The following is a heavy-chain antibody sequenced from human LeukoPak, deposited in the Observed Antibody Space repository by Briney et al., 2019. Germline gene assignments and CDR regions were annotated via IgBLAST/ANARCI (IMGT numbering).Heavy chain of an antibody. CDR1: GFTFSSYA. CDR2: ISWNSGSK. V-gene: IGHV3-9*01. Sequence: GGSLRLSCAASGFTFSSYAMHWVRQAPGKGLEWVSGISWNSGSKGYADSVKGRFTISRDNAKNSLYLQMNSLRAEDTALYYCAKDRRYSRSQNPLFGYWGQGTLVTVSS. J-gene: IGHJ4*02. D-gene: IGHD6-13*01. CDR3: AKDRRYSRSQNPLFGY.